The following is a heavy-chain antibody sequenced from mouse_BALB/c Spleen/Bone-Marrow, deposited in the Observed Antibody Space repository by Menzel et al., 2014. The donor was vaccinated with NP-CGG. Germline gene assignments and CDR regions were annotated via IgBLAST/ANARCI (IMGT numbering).Heavy chain of an antibody. CDR3: ARNPIRRNAMDY. J-gene: IGHJ4*01. Sequence: VQLQQSGPGLVQPSQRLSIPCTVSGFSLTSYGVHWVRQSPGKGLEWLGVIWSGGSTDYNAPFISRLNISKDNSKSQVFFKMNSLQANDTAIYYCARNPIRRNAMDYWGQGTSVTVSS. V-gene: IGHV2-2*02. D-gene: IGHD2-12*01. CDR1: GFSLTSYG. CDR2: IWSGGST.